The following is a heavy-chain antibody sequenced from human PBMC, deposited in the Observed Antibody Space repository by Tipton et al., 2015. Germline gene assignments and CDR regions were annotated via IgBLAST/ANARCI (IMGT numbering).Heavy chain of an antibody. J-gene: IGHJ4*02. V-gene: IGHV1-8*01. D-gene: IGHD2-21*01. CDR2: MSPNDDTT. Sequence: QLVQSGAEVKKPGASVKASCKASGYSFISYDINWVRQATGQGFEWMGWMSPNDDTTGYAQKFQGRVTMTRNISTGTAYMELTNLRSDDTAVYYCARLWSYWGQGTQVTVSS. CDR3: ARLWSY. CDR1: GYSFISYD.